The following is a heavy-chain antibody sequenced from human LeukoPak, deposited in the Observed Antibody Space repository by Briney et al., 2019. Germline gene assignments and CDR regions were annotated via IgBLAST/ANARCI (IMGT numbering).Heavy chain of an antibody. J-gene: IGHJ3*02. V-gene: IGHV4-30-4*01. CDR1: GGSISSGDYY. CDR3: ARGYSSSWSPDAFDI. D-gene: IGHD6-13*01. Sequence: SETLSLTCTVSGGSISSGDYYWSWIRQPPGKGLEWIGYIYYSGSTYYNPSLKSRVTISVDTSKNQFSLKLCSVTAADTAVYYCARGYSSSWSPDAFDIWGQGTMVTVSS. CDR2: IYYSGST.